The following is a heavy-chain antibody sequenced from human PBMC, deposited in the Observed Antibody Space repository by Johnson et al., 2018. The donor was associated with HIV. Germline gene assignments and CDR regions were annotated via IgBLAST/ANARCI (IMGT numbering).Heavy chain of an antibody. CDR2: ISGSGYST. CDR3: ARPHGPYSSNLNAFDI. V-gene: IGHV3-23*01. Sequence: EVQLLESGGGVVQPGRSLRLSCAASGFTFSSYAMHWVRQAPGKGLVWVSTISGSGYSTYYADSVKGRCTISRDNSKNTLYLQMNSLRAEDTAVYYCARPHGPYSSNLNAFDIWGQGTMVTVSS. D-gene: IGHD6-13*01. CDR1: GFTFSSYA. J-gene: IGHJ3*02.